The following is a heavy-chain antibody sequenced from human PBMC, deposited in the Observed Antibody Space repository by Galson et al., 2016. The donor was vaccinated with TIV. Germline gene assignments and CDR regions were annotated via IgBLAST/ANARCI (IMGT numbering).Heavy chain of an antibody. J-gene: IGHJ3*01. CDR1: GFTFRDFA. D-gene: IGHD1-26*01. CDR2: ITGGGST. Sequence: SLRLSCAASGFTFRDFAISWVRQAPGKGLEWVSSITGGGSTYYTDSVKGRFTISKDSSQTTLYLQVNSLRAEDTAVYYCAKAQIGGYHTDAFDFWGQGTMVTVSS. V-gene: IGHV3-23*01. CDR3: AKAQIGGYHTDAFDF.